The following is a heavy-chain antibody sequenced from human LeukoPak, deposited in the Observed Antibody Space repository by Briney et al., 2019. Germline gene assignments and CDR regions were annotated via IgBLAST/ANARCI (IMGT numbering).Heavy chain of an antibody. CDR2: IIPIFGTA. CDR3: ARVVTDYYFDY. D-gene: IGHD2-21*02. V-gene: IGHV1-69*13. J-gene: IGHJ4*02. Sequence: ASVKVSCKASGGTFSSYAISWVRQAPGQGLEWMGGIIPIFGTANYAQKFQGRVTITADESTSTAYMELSSLRSEGTAVYYCARVVTDYYFDYWGQGTLVTVSS. CDR1: GGTFSSYA.